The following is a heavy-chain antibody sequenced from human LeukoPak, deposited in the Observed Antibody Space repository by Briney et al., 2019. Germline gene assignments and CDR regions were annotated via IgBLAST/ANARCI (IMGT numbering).Heavy chain of an antibody. CDR2: ITPIFGTA. D-gene: IGHD2-15*01. CDR3: GRKAGDCGGGSCYSIDY. CDR1: GGSFSSEA. V-gene: IGHV1-69*05. Sequence: GASVKVSCKAFGGSFSSEAISWVRQAPGQGLEWMGGITPIFGTANYAQKFQGRVTITTDESTSTAYMEVSSLRSEDTAVYYCGRKAGDCGGGSCYSIDYWGQGTLVTVSS. J-gene: IGHJ4*02.